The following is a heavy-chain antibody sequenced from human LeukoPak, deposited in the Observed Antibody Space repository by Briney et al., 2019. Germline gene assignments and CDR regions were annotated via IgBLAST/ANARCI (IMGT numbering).Heavy chain of an antibody. J-gene: IGHJ4*02. CDR2: INQDGSAA. CDR3: AREVNAGY. V-gene: IGHV3-7*01. CDR1: GFTFSTYW. Sequence: GGSLRLSCEASGFTFSTYWMSWVRQAPGKGLEWVANINQDGSAAFYVDSVKGRFTISRDNAKNSLYLQMSSLRVDDTAVYHCAREVNAGYWGQGTLVTVSS. D-gene: IGHD1-1*01.